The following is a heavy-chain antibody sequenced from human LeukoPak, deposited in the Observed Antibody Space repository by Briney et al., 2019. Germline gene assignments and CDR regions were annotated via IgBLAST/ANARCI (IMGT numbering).Heavy chain of an antibody. V-gene: IGHV4-30-2*01. J-gene: IGHJ5*02. CDR1: GGSISSGGYS. Sequence: KTSETLSLTCAVSGGSISSGGYSWSWIRQPPGKGLEWIGYIYHSGSTYYNPSLKSRVTISLDRSENQFSLKLSSVTAADTAVYYCARDQSLTGLGWFDPWGQGTLVTVSS. CDR2: IYHSGST. D-gene: IGHD3-9*01. CDR3: ARDQSLTGLGWFDP.